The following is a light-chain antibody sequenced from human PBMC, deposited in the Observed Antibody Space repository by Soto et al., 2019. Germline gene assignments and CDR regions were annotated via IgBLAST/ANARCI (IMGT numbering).Light chain of an antibody. Sequence: DIQMTQSPSSVSASVGDRVTITCRASQGISSLFAWYHQKPGKAPNLLIHTASSWQRVVPSRFNGSGSGTDFTLSFRGLQPEDFATYYCHKANSFPLTCGGGPQLEFK. J-gene: IGKJ4*01. CDR2: TAS. V-gene: IGKV1-12*01. CDR3: HKANSFPLT. CDR1: QGISSL.